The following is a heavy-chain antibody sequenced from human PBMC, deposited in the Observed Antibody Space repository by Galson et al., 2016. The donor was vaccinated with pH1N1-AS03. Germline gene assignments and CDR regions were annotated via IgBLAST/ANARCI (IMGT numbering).Heavy chain of an antibody. V-gene: IGHV3-23*01. Sequence: SLRLSCAASGFAFSTCGMSWVRQAPGKGPEWVSSISSGSDYKYYADSANDRFTVSRDNPKNAMYLQMNGRRDEDTAVYYCEKIGVIAKWYFGQRGRGALVTVSS. J-gene: IGHJ2*01. D-gene: IGHD3-10*01. CDR1: GFAFSTCG. CDR3: EKIGVIAKWYFGQ. CDR2: ISSGSDYK.